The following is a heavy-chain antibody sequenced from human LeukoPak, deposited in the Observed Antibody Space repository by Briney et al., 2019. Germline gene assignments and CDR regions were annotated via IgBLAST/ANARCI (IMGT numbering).Heavy chain of an antibody. Sequence: SETLSLTCTVSGGSISSSSYYWGWIRQPPGKGLEWIGSIYYSGSTYYNPSLKSRVTISVDTFKNQFSLKLSSVTAADTAVYYCARGDILTGYTNWGQGTLVTVSS. CDR1: GGSISSSSYY. V-gene: IGHV4-39*07. D-gene: IGHD3-9*01. CDR2: IYYSGST. J-gene: IGHJ4*02. CDR3: ARGDILTGYTN.